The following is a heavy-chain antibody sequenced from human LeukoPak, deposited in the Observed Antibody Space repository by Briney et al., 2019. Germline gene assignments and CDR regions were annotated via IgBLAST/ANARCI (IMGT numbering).Heavy chain of an antibody. D-gene: IGHD3-3*01. CDR1: GGSFSGYY. CDR2: INHSGST. CDR3: ARAFGVVIKWFDP. V-gene: IGHV4-34*01. Sequence: SETLSLTCAVYGGSFSGYYWSWIRQPPGKGLEWIGEINHSGSTNYNPSLKSRVTISVDTSKNQFSLKLSSVTAADTAVYYCARAFGVVIKWFDPWGQGTLVTVSS. J-gene: IGHJ5*02.